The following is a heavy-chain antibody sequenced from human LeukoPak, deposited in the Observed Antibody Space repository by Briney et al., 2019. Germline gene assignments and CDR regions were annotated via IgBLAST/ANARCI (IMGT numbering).Heavy chain of an antibody. Sequence: SETLSLTCDVNGESFSHYYWSWIRQAPGKGLEWLGEINYSGNFNYNPSLKSRVTISLDTSKSQFSLKVRYVTAADTAVYYCARGLNDSWTGENYWGQGTLVTVSS. CDR1: GESFSHYY. CDR2: INYSGNF. J-gene: IGHJ4*02. D-gene: IGHD3-3*01. V-gene: IGHV4-34*01. CDR3: ARGLNDSWTGENY.